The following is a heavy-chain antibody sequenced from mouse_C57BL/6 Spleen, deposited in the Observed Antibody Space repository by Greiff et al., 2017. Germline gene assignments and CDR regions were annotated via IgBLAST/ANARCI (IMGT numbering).Heavy chain of an antibody. CDR3: ARDYCGGSYWCFDV. D-gene: IGHD1-1*01. Sequence: EVHLVESGGGLVTPGGSPKLSRAAPGFSFSSYALSRVRQTPEKRLEWVATISDGGSYTDYPDNVKGRITISRDNAKNNLYLQLSHLKTEDTAMYYCARDYCGGSYWCFDVWSTGTTGTVSS. J-gene: IGHJ1*03. CDR2: ISDGGSYT. V-gene: IGHV5-4*01. CDR1: GFSFSSYA.